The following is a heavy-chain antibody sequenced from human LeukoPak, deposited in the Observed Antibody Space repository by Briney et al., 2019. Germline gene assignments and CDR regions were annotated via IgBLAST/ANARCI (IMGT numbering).Heavy chain of an antibody. V-gene: IGHV1-8*01. CDR2: MNPNNGNT. D-gene: IGHD6-13*01. J-gene: IGHJ6*02. CDR3: ARGGARFDRFRIAAAGTLKPHYYYGMDV. CDR1: GFTFTSYD. Sequence: ASVKVSCKASGFTFTSYDINWVRQATGQGLEWVGWMNPNNGNTGYAQKFQGRVTMTRDTSISTAYMELRSLRSEDTAVYYCARGGARFDRFRIAAAGTLKPHYYYGMDVWGQGTTVTVSS.